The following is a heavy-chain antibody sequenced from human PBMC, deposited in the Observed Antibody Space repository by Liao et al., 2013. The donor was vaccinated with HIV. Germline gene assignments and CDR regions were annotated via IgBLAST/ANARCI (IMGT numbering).Heavy chain of an antibody. CDR3: ARGQNWGSGRFDY. Sequence: QVQLQQWGAGLLKPSETLSLTCAVYGGSFSGYYWSWIRQPPGKGLEWIGEINHSGPTNYNPSLKSRVTISVDTSKNQFSLKLSSVTAADTAVYYCARGQNWGSGRFDYWGQGTLVTVSS. CDR2: INHSGPT. D-gene: IGHD7-27*01. V-gene: IGHV4-34*01. CDR1: GGSFSGYY. J-gene: IGHJ4*02.